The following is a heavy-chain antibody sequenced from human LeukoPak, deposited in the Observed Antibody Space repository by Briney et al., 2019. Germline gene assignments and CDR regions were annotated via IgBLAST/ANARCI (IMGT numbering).Heavy chain of an antibody. CDR2: ISAYNGNT. V-gene: IGHV1-18*01. CDR1: GYTFNTYA. CDR3: ARVGVSTAMVPFDY. J-gene: IGHJ4*02. D-gene: IGHD5-18*01. Sequence: ASVKVSCKASGYTFNTYAISWVRQAPGQGLEWMGWISAYNGNTNYAQKLQGRVTMTTDTSTSTAYMELRSLRSDDTAVYYCARVGVSTAMVPFDYWGQGTLVTVSS.